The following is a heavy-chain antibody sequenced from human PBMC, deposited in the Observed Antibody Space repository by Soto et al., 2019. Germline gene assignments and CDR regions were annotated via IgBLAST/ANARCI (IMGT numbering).Heavy chain of an antibody. CDR3: ARSSGGSCLDCSGYYFDY. CDR1: GGSISSGGYY. D-gene: IGHD2-15*01. Sequence: PSETLSLTCTVSGGSISSGGYYWSWIRQHPGKGLEWIGYIYYSGSTYYNPSLKSRVTISVDTSKNQFSLKLSSVTAADTAVYYCARSSGGSCLDCSGYYFDYWGQGTLVTVSS. V-gene: IGHV4-31*03. CDR2: IYYSGST. J-gene: IGHJ4*02.